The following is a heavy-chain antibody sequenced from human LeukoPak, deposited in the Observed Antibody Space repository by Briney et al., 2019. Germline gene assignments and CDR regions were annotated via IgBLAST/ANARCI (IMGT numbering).Heavy chain of an antibody. J-gene: IGHJ6*03. CDR1: GFTFDDYA. V-gene: IGHV3-43D*03. CDR3: ARCPITMVRGVTLRYYYMDV. D-gene: IGHD3-10*01. Sequence: GGSLRLSCAASGFTFDDYAMHWVRQAPGKGLEWVSLISWDGGSTYYADSVKGRFTISRDNSKNSLYLQMNSLRAEDTALYYCARCPITMVRGVTLRYYYMDVWGKGTTVTVSS. CDR2: ISWDGGST.